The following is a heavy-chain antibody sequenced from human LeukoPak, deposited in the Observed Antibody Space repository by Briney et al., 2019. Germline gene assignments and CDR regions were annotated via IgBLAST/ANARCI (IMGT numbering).Heavy chain of an antibody. CDR1: GFTFSNFG. CDR3: AKGWNTVDY. Sequence: HPGRSLRLSCAASGFTFSNFGMHWVRQAPGKGLEWVAVISYDGSNKHYADSVQGRFSISRDNYKNTMYLQMSSLRVEDTAVYYCAKGWNTVDYWGQGTLVTVSS. D-gene: IGHD4-17*01. CDR2: ISYDGSNK. J-gene: IGHJ4*02. V-gene: IGHV3-30*18.